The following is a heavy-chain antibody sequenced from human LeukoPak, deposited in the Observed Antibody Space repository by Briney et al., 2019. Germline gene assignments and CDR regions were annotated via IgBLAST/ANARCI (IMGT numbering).Heavy chain of an antibody. J-gene: IGHJ3*02. CDR2: INHSGST. D-gene: IGHD2-15*01. CDR1: GGSFSGYY. V-gene: IGHV4-34*01. CDR3: ARDSSADAFDI. Sequence: SETLSLTCAVYGGSFSGYYWSWIRQPPGKGLEWIGEINHSGSTNYNPSLKSRVTISVDMSKNQFSLKLSSVTAADTAVYYCARDSSADAFDIWGQGTMVTVSS.